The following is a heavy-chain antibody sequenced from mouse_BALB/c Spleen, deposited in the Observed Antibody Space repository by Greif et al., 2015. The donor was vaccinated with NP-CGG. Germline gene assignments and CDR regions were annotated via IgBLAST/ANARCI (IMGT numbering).Heavy chain of an antibody. D-gene: IGHD2-1*01. CDR1: EYEFPSHD. V-gene: IGHV5-2*01. Sequence: EVQLQESGGGLVKPGESLKLSCESNEYEFPSHDMSWVRKTPEKRLELVAAINSDGGSTYYPDTMERRFIISRDNTKXTLYLQISSLRSWDTAFYYCARHGYYGYYEAMDYWGQGTSVTVSS. CDR2: INSDGGST. J-gene: IGHJ4*01. CDR3: ARHGYYGYYEAMDY.